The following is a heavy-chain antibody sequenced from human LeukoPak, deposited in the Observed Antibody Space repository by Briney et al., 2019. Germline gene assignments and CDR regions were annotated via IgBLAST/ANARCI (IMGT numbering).Heavy chain of an antibody. Sequence: PGGSLRLSCAASGFTFSSYSMNWVRQAPGKGLEWVSYISSRSRTIYYADSVKGRFTISRDNSKNKVYLQMSSLRAEDTALYYCASFPDFNYYGSGSDAFDIWGQGTMVTVSS. D-gene: IGHD3-10*01. V-gene: IGHV3-48*01. CDR3: ASFPDFNYYGSGSDAFDI. J-gene: IGHJ3*02. CDR2: ISSRSRTI. CDR1: GFTFSSYS.